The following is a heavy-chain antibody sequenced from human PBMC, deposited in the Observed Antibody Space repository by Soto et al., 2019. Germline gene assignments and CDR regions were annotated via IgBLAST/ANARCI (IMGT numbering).Heavy chain of an antibody. CDR3: ARDRYPLDYGMDV. CDR2: IWYDGSNK. CDR1: GFTFSSYG. Sequence: QVQLVESGGGVVQPGRSLRLSCTASGFTFSSYGMHWVRQAPGMGLEWVAVIWYDGSNKYYADSVKGRFTISRDNSKNTLYLQMNSLRAEDTAVYYCARDRYPLDYGMDVWGQGTTVTVSS. V-gene: IGHV3-33*01. J-gene: IGHJ6*02. D-gene: IGHD3-16*02.